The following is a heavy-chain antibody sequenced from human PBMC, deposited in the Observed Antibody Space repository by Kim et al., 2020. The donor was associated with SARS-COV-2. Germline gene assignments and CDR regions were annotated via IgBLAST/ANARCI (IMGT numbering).Heavy chain of an antibody. J-gene: IGHJ3*02. D-gene: IGHD1-26*01. V-gene: IGHV1-24*01. CDR3: ATDYPLGGSPWSGAFDI. CDR1: GYTLTELS. Sequence: ASVKVSCKVSGYTLTELSMHWVRQAPGKGLEWMGGFDPEDGETIYAQKFQGRVTMTEDTSTDTAYMELSSLRSEDTAVYYCATDYPLGGSPWSGAFDIWGQGTMVTVSS. CDR2: FDPEDGET.